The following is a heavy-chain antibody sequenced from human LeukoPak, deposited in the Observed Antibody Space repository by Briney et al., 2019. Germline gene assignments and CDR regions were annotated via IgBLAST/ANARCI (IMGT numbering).Heavy chain of an antibody. J-gene: IGHJ4*02. CDR3: AKDLYGDYVGDY. V-gene: IGHV3-53*01. D-gene: IGHD4-17*01. CDR2: IYSGGST. CDR1: GFTVSSNY. Sequence: GALRLSCAASGFTVSSNYMSWVRQAPGKGLEWVSVIYSGGSTYYADSVKGRFTISRDNSKNTLYLQMNSLRAEDTAVYFCAKDLYGDYVGDYWGQGTLVTVSS.